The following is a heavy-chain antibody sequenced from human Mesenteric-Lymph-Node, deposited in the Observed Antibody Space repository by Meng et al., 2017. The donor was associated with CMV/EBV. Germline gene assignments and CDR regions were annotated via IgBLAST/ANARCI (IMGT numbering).Heavy chain of an antibody. J-gene: IGHJ5*02. V-gene: IGHV1-69*05. D-gene: IGHD1-7*01. CDR2: IIPIFGTA. CDR3: ARDSGLELNWCDP. CDR1: GGTFSSYA. Sequence: SVKVSCKASGGTFSSYAISWVRQAPGQGLEWMGGIIPIFGTANYAQKFQGRVTITTDESTSTAYMELSSLRSEDTAVYYCARDSGLELNWCDPWGQGTLVTVSS.